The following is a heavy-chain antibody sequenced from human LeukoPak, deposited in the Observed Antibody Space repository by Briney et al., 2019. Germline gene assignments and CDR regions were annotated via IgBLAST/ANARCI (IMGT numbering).Heavy chain of an antibody. V-gene: IGHV4-59*01. Sequence: SETLSLTCTVSGDSISSYYWSWIRQPPGKGPEWVGYIYYSGSTNYNPSLKSRVTISVDTSKNQFSLRLSSVTAADTAVYYCARDQRGAFDIWGQGTMVAVSS. CDR1: GDSISSYY. CDR2: IYYSGST. J-gene: IGHJ3*02. CDR3: ARDQRGAFDI. D-gene: IGHD1-26*01.